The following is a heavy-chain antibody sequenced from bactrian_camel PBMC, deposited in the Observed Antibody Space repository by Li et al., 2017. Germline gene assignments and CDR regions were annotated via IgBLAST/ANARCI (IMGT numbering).Heavy chain of an antibody. CDR3: VADSARCYSYNWYEPFRYTY. Sequence: VQLVESGGGLVQPGGSLRLSCAASGNTDSVNCMGWFRQVPGKAASEGVAVVKTGSSTLYYADSVKGRFTISRDNAKNTVYLQMNGLEPEDTAMFYCVADSARCYSYNWYEPFRYTYWGQGTQVTVS. CDR1: GNTDSVNC. V-gene: IGHV3S40*01. CDR2: VKTGSSTL. D-gene: IGHD7*01. J-gene: IGHJ4*01.